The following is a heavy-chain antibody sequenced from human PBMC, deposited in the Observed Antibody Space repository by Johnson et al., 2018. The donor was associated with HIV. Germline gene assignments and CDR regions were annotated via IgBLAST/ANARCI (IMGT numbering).Heavy chain of an antibody. CDR2: IWYDGSNK. CDR1: GFTFSTYG. Sequence: QMQLVESGGGVVQPGRSLRLSCAASGFTFSTYGMHWVRQAPGKGLEWVAVIWYDGSNKYYADSVKGRLTISRDNSKNTLYLQMNSLRAEDTAVYYCAKWGSMRATSAFDIWGQGTMVTVSS. CDR3: AKWGSMRATSAFDI. J-gene: IGHJ3*02. D-gene: IGHD1-26*01. V-gene: IGHV3-33*06.